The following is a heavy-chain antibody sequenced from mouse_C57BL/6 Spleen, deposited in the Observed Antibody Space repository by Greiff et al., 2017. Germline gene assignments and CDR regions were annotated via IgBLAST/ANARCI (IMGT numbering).Heavy chain of an antibody. V-gene: IGHV1-64*01. CDR2: IHPNSGST. J-gene: IGHJ4*01. CDR1: GYTFTSYW. CDR3: ARSRSGWLTGDMDY. D-gene: IGHD2-3*01. Sequence: VQLQQSGAELVKPGASVKLSCKASGYTFTSYWMHWVKQRPGQGLEWIGMIHPNSGSTNYNEKFKSKATLTVDKSSSTAYMQLSSLTSEDSAVYYCARSRSGWLTGDMDYWGQGTSVTVSS.